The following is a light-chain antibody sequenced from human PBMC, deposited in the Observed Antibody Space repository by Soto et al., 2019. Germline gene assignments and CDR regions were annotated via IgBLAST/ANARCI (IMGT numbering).Light chain of an antibody. Sequence: DIQLTQSPATLSSSPRERVTITCRASQSISNWLAWYQQKPGKAPKLLIYNASSLESGVPSRFSGSGSGTEFTLTISSLQPEDFATYYCQQCYSKPWAFGQGTKVDIK. CDR1: QSISNW. J-gene: IGKJ1*01. CDR2: NAS. V-gene: IGKV1-5*03. CDR3: QQCYSKPWA.